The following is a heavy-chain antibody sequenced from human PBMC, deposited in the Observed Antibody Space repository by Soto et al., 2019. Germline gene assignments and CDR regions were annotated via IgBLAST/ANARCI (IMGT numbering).Heavy chain of an antibody. Sequence: GGSLRLSYVASGFTFSGYWVHWVRQAPGKGLVWVSRINSDGSSTSYADSVKGRFTISRDNAKNTLYLQMNSLRAEDTAVYYCARRVAVAAPYYFDYWGQGSLVTVSS. J-gene: IGHJ4*02. CDR2: INSDGSST. CDR1: GFTFSGYW. CDR3: ARRVAVAAPYYFDY. D-gene: IGHD6-13*01. V-gene: IGHV3-74*01.